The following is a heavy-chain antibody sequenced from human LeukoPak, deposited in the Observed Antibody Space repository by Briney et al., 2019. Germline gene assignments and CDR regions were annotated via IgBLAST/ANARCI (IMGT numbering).Heavy chain of an antibody. V-gene: IGHV1-18*01. D-gene: IGHD5-12*01. Sequence: ASVKVSCKASGYTFTSYGISWVRQAPGQGLEWVGWISAYNGNTNYAQKLQGRVTMTTDTSTSTAYMDLRSLRSDDTAVYYCARVRNSGFRYVDSWGQGTLVTVSS. CDR1: GYTFTSYG. J-gene: IGHJ4*02. CDR3: ARVRNSGFRYVDS. CDR2: ISAYNGNT.